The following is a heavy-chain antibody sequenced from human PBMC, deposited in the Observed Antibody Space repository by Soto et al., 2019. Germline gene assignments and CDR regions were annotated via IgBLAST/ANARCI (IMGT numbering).Heavy chain of an antibody. CDR2: IKQDGSEK. CDR1: GFTFSNYW. Sequence: EVQLVESGGGLVQPGGSLRLSCAASGFTFSNYWMSWVRQAPGKGLEWVGNIKQDGSEKYYVDSVKGRFTISRDNAKNSLYLQMNSLRAEDTDVYYCSRGLYGANPDYWGQGTLVTVSS. V-gene: IGHV3-7*05. CDR3: SRGLYGANPDY. J-gene: IGHJ4*02. D-gene: IGHD3-16*01.